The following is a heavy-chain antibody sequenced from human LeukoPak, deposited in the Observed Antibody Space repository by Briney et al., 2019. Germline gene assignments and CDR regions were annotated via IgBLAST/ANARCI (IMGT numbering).Heavy chain of an antibody. J-gene: IGHJ4*02. D-gene: IGHD3-9*01. Sequence: SVKVSCKASGGTFSSYAISWVRQAPGQGLEWMGGIIPIFGTANYAQKFQGRVTITADESTSTAYMELSSLRSEDTAVYYCARVSYDILTGYSNNNYWGQGTLVTVSS. CDR3: ARVSYDILTGYSNNNY. CDR2: IIPIFGTA. V-gene: IGHV1-69*13. CDR1: GGTFSSYA.